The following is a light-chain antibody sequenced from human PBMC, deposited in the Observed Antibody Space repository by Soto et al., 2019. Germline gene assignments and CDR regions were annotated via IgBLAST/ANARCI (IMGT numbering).Light chain of an antibody. CDR2: AAS. V-gene: IGKV1-39*01. CDR1: QSITNS. Sequence: DIQMTQSPSSLSASVGDRVTITCRASQSITNSLNWYQQKPGKAPKFLIYAASSLQSGVPSRFSGSGSGTDFTLTISSLQPEDFATYYCLQTYSTPLTFGGGTKVEIK. CDR3: LQTYSTPLT. J-gene: IGKJ4*01.